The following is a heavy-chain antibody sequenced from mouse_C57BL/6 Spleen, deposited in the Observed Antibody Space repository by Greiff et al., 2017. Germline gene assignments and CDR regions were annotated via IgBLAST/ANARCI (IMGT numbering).Heavy chain of an antibody. D-gene: IGHD2-5*01. CDR2: IYPGSGST. V-gene: IGHV1-55*01. Sequence: QVQLQQPGAELVKPGASVKMSCKASGYTFTSYWITWVKQRPGQGLEWIGDIYPGSGSTNYNEKFKSKATLTVDTSSSTAYMQLSSLTSEDSAVYYCARHRYSNYGGYAMDYWGQGTSVTVSS. CDR1: GYTFTSYW. J-gene: IGHJ4*01. CDR3: ARHRYSNYGGYAMDY.